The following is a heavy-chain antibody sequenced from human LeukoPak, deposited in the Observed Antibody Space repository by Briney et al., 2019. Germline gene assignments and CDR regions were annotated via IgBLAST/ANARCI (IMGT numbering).Heavy chain of an antibody. Sequence: PSETLSLTCTVSGDSMTGYYWSWIRQPPGKELEWIGYIYCSGSTNYNPSLKSRVTISQDTTKNQFSLNLRSVTAADTAVYYCARALSGSRLTDFWGQGTLVTVSS. J-gene: IGHJ4*02. CDR1: GDSMTGYY. CDR3: ARALSGSRLTDF. V-gene: IGHV4-59*01. D-gene: IGHD3-3*01. CDR2: IYCSGST.